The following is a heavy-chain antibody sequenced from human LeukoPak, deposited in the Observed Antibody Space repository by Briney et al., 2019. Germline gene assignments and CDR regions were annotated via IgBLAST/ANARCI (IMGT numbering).Heavy chain of an antibody. V-gene: IGHV3-30*02. Sequence: PGGSLRLSCAASGFTFSSYGMHWVRQAPGKGLEWVAFIRYDGSNKYYADSVKGRFTISRDNSKNTLYLQMNSLRAEDTAVYYCAKSGDIVVVVAAVDXWGQGXXVTV. J-gene: IGHJ4*02. CDR1: GFTFSSYG. CDR3: AKSGDIVVVVAAVDX. CDR2: IRYDGSNK. D-gene: IGHD2-15*01.